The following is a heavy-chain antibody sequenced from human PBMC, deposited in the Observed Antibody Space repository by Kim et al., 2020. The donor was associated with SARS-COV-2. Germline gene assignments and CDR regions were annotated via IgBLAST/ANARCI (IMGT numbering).Heavy chain of an antibody. J-gene: IGHJ4*02. CDR3: ARDRYYDSSGLGGYDY. D-gene: IGHD3-22*01. CDR2: TYYRSKWYN. Sequence: SQTLSLACAISGDSVSSNSAAWNWIRQSPSRGLEWLGRTYYRSKWYNDYAVSVKSRITINPDTSKNQFSLQLNSVTPEDTAVYYCARDRYYDSSGLGGYDYWGQGTLVTVSS. CDR1: GDSVSSNSAA. V-gene: IGHV6-1*01.